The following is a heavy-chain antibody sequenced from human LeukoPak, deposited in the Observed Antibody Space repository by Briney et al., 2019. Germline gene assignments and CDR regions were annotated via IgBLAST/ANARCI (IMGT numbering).Heavy chain of an antibody. D-gene: IGHD6-19*01. Sequence: GGSLRLSCAASEFTFSSYAMSWVRQAPGRGLEWVSTISGSGGSTYYADSVKGRFTISRDNSKNTLYLQMNSLRAEDTAVYYCAKYRYSSCWGPFDYWGQGTLVTVSS. CDR2: ISGSGGST. J-gene: IGHJ4*02. V-gene: IGHV3-23*01. CDR1: EFTFSSYA. CDR3: AKYRYSSCWGPFDY.